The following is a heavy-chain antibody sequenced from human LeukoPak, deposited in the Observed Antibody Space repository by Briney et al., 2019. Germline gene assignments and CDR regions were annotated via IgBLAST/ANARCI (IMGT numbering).Heavy chain of an antibody. J-gene: IGHJ6*04. CDR3: AKEGDEFRGYLDV. V-gene: IGHV3-30*02. CDR2: IHNDGTMG. CDR1: GFTFSRLG. Sequence: PGGSLRLSCAASGFTFSRLGMQRVRQAPGKGLEWVAVIHNDGTMGQYADSVKGRFTISKDFSRNTLYLQMNSLRDDDTAVYYCAKEGDEFRGYLDVWGKGTTVTVSS. D-gene: IGHD3-16*01.